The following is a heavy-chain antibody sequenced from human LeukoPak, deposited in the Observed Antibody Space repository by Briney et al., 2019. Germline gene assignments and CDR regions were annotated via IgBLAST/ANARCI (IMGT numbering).Heavy chain of an antibody. CDR2: ISYSGST. V-gene: IGHV4-59*01. Sequence: SETLSLTCTVSGGSIRNYYWSWTRQPPGKGLEWIGYISYSGSTNYSPSLKSRVSISVDTSKNQFSLRLTSMTAADTAVYYCARDRITIAGRPSNYFDPWGQGTPVTVSS. CDR1: GGSIRNYY. D-gene: IGHD6-6*01. J-gene: IGHJ5*02. CDR3: ARDRITIAGRPSNYFDP.